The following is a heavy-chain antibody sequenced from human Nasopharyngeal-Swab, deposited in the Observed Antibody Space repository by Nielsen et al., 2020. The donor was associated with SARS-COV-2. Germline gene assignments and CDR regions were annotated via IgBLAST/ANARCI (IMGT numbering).Heavy chain of an antibody. D-gene: IGHD4-17*01. V-gene: IGHV3-53*01. Sequence: GESLKISCAASGFTFSDYYMSWVRQAPGKGLEWVSVIYSGGSTYYADSVKGRFTISRDNSKNTLYLQMNSLRAEDTAVYYCARRTPITVTKGDAFDIWGQGTMVTVSS. CDR2: IYSGGST. CDR3: ARRTPITVTKGDAFDI. J-gene: IGHJ3*02. CDR1: GFTFSDYY.